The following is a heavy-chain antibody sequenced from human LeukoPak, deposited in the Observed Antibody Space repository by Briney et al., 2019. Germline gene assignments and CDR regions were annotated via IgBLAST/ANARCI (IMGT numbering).Heavy chain of an antibody. CDR1: GFTFSSYA. D-gene: IGHD3-22*01. J-gene: IGHJ4*02. V-gene: IGHV3-23*01. CDR2: ITGSGGYT. Sequence: GGSLRLSCAASGFTFSSYAMTWVRQAPGKGLEWVSTITGSGGYTYYADSVKGRFTISRDNSKNTLFLRMNSLRAEDTAVYFCAKQSLYDSSGHFHYWGPGNLFTVSS. CDR3: AKQSLYDSSGHFHY.